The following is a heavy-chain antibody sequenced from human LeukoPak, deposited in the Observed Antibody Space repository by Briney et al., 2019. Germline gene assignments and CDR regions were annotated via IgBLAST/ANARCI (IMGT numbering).Heavy chain of an antibody. Sequence: GALRLSCAASGFTFSTYAVNWVRQAPGKGLEWVSTISGSGDSTYYADSVKGRFTISRDNSKDTLYLQMSSVRAEDTALYYCAKPGEASNYYFDYWGQGALVTVSS. CDR2: ISGSGDST. D-gene: IGHD2-21*01. J-gene: IGHJ4*02. CDR3: AKPGEASNYYFDY. V-gene: IGHV3-23*01. CDR1: GFTFSTYA.